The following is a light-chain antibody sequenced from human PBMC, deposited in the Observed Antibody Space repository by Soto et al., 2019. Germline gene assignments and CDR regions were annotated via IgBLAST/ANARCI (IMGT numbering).Light chain of an antibody. J-gene: IGKJ5*01. Sequence: IVLTQSPATLSLSTGERATLSCRASQSFSSYLAWYQQKPGQAPRLLIYDASNRATGIPARFSGSGSGTDFTLTIISLEPEDFAVYDGQQRSNWPITFGQGTRLQ. CDR1: QSFSSY. V-gene: IGKV3-11*01. CDR2: DAS. CDR3: QQRSNWPIT.